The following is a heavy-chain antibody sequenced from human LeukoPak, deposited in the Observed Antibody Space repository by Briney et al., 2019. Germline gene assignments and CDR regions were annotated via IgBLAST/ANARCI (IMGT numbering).Heavy chain of an antibody. CDR2: MHDDGRT. CDR1: GGSINGNY. CDR3: ARVFRGAVTANWFDI. Sequence: PSETLSLSCTVSGGSINGNYWTWIRQPPGKGLEWIGFMHDDGRTNYSPSLTSRVSLSIDKSTNEFSLNLRSVTAADTAVYYCARVFRGAVTANWFDIWGQGTLVTVSA. J-gene: IGHJ5*02. D-gene: IGHD2-21*02. V-gene: IGHV4-59*01.